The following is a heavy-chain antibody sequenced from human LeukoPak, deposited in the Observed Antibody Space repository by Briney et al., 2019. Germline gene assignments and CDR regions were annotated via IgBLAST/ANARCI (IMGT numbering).Heavy chain of an antibody. CDR3: AASGWTPGLDY. J-gene: IGHJ4*02. V-gene: IGHV4-34*01. CDR2: INHSGFT. CDR1: SGSFSGYY. Sequence: SETLSLTCAIYSGSFSGYYWNWIRQPPGKGLEWIGEINHSGFTNYNPSLNSRVTMSVDASKNQFSLNLTSVTAADTAVHYCAASGWTPGLDYWGQGTPVTVSS. D-gene: IGHD6-19*01.